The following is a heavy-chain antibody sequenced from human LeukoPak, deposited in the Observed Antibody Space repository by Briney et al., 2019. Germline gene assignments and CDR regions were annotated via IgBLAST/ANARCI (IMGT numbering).Heavy chain of an antibody. D-gene: IGHD2/OR15-2a*01. V-gene: IGHV3-74*03. CDR3: ARDHLSTPSD. J-gene: IGHJ3*01. CDR2: IDNAGSIT. CDR1: GFTFSSYS. Sequence: GGSLRLSCAASGFTFSSYSMNWVRQAPGKGLVWVPRIDNAGSITTYADSVRGRFTISRDNAENTLYLQMNSLRAEDTAVYYCARDHLSTPSDWGQGTMVTVSS.